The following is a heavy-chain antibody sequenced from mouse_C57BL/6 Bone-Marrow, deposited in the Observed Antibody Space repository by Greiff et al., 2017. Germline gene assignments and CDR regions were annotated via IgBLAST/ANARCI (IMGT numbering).Heavy chain of an antibody. J-gene: IGHJ4*01. Sequence: EVKLMESGEGLVKPGGSLKLSCAASGFTFSSYAMSWVRQTPEKRLEWVAYISSGGDYIYYADTVKGRFTISRDNARNTLYLQMSSLKSEDTAMYYCTRDPTGTDDAMDYWGQGTSVTVSS. CDR1: GFTFSSYA. CDR3: TRDPTGTDDAMDY. V-gene: IGHV5-9-1*02. CDR2: ISSGGDYI. D-gene: IGHD4-1*01.